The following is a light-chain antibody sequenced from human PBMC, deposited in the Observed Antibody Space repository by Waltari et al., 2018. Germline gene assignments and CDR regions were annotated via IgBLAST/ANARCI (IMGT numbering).Light chain of an antibody. CDR2: AAS. Sequence: DIQMTQSPSSLSASVGDRVTITCRASQTNNTYLNWYQQKPCNAPKLLIYAASNLHSGVPSRFSGSGSGTAFTLTISSLQPEDFATYYCQQNYSNIIAFGQGTRLDFK. V-gene: IGKV1-39*01. CDR1: QTNNTY. CDR3: QQNYSNIIA. J-gene: IGKJ5*01.